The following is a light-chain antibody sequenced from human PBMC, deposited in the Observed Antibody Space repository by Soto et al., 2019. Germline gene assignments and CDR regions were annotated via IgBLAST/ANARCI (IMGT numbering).Light chain of an antibody. CDR3: SSTAGNNNLV. J-gene: IGLJ3*02. V-gene: IGLV2-14*02. CDR2: EGS. CDR1: SSDVGGYNL. Sequence: QSALTQPASVSGSPGQSITISCTGSSSDVGGYNLVSWYQHHPGKAPKLIIYEGSQRPSGVSNRFFGSKSGNTASLTVSGLQTEDEAVYYCSSTAGNNNLVFGGGTKLTVL.